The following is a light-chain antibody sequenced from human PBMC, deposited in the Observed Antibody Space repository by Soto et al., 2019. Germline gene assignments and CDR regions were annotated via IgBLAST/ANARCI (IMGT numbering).Light chain of an antibody. CDR2: SAS. CDR1: QSIGGW. Sequence: DIQMTQSPSTLSASVGDRITITCRASQSIGGWLAWYQQKPGKAPKLLIQSASSLESGVPFRFSGSGSGTEFTLTISDLQPDDFATYCWQQYNSYPLTFGGGTKVEIK. CDR3: QQYNSYPLT. J-gene: IGKJ4*01. V-gene: IGKV1-5*03.